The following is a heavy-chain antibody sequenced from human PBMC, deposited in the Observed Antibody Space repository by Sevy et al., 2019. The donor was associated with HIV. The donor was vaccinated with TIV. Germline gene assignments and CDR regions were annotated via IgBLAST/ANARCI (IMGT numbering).Heavy chain of an antibody. CDR1: GYTFTSYG. J-gene: IGHJ4*01. CDR3: ARGNYYYDSSGYYAPFDY. Sequence: ASVKVSCKASGYTFTSYGISWVRQAPGQGLEWMGWISAYNGNTNYAQKLQGRVTMTTDTSTSTAYMELRSLRSDDTAVYYCARGNYYYDSSGYYAPFDYWGHGTLVTVSS. D-gene: IGHD3-22*01. V-gene: IGHV1-18*01. CDR2: ISAYNGNT.